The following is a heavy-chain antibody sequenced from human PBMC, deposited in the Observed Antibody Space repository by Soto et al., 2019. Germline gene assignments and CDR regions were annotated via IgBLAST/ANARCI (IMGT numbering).Heavy chain of an antibody. CDR2: ISKDGSEK. Sequence: EVQLVESGGGLVQPGGSLGLSCAASGFTFSNYWMTWVRQAPGKGLEWVATISKDGSEKYYADSLRGRLSISRDNGKNSLYLQVNNLRDDDTALYYCVRARIDYWGQGILVTVSS. CDR1: GFTFSNYW. J-gene: IGHJ4*02. V-gene: IGHV3-7*04. CDR3: VRARIDY.